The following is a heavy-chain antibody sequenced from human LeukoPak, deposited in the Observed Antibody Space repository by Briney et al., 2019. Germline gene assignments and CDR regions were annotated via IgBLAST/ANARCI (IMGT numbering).Heavy chain of an antibody. Sequence: GESLKISCKGSGYSFTSYWIGWVRQMPGKGLEWMGIIYPGDSDTRYSPSFQGQVTISADKSISTAYLQWSSLKASDTAMYYCASTTFCCSGGSCYFDWFDPWGQGTLVTVSS. CDR2: IYPGDSDT. CDR1: GYSFTSYW. D-gene: IGHD2-15*01. V-gene: IGHV5-51*01. J-gene: IGHJ5*02. CDR3: ASTTFCCSGGSCYFDWFDP.